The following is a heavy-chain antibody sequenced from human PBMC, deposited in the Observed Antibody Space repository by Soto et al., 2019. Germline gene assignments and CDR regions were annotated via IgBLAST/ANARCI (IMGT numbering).Heavy chain of an antibody. CDR2: IIPIFGTA. CDR3: ARDLPTYYYDSTRAFDI. Sequence: QVQLVQSGAEVKKPGSSVKVSCKASGGTFSSYAISWVRQAPGQGLEWMGGIIPIFGTANYAQKFQGRVTITADESTSTAYMELSSLSSEDTAVYYCARDLPTYYYDSTRAFDIWGQGTMVTVSS. J-gene: IGHJ3*02. V-gene: IGHV1-69*01. CDR1: GGTFSSYA. D-gene: IGHD3-22*01.